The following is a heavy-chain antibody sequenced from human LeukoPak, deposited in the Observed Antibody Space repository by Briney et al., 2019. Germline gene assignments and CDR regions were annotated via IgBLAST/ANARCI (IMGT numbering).Heavy chain of an antibody. CDR3: AKGGASVTRYVDY. V-gene: IGHV3-30*18. CDR2: MSNSGENT. CDR1: GFTFSSYS. J-gene: IGHJ4*02. Sequence: GRSLRLSCAASGFTFSSYSMQWVRQTPGKGLEWVGIMSNSGENTFYGEAVKGRFTISRDNSQNTLYLQMNRLRPEDTAVYYCAKGGASVTRYVDYWGQGTLVTVSS. D-gene: IGHD4-17*01.